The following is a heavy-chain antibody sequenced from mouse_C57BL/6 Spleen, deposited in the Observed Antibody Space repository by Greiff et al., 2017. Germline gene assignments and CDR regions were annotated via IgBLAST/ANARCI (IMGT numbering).Heavy chain of an antibody. CDR2: ISSGSSTI. Sequence: EVKLVESGGGLVKPGGSLKLSCAASGFTFSDYGMHWVRQAPEKGLEWVANISSGSSTIYYADTVKGRFTISRDNAKNTLFLQMTSLRSEDTAMYYCAKAGYSVYFDYWGQGTTLTVSS. CDR3: AKAGYSVYFDY. CDR1: GFTFSDYG. D-gene: IGHD2-3*01. J-gene: IGHJ2*01. V-gene: IGHV5-17*01.